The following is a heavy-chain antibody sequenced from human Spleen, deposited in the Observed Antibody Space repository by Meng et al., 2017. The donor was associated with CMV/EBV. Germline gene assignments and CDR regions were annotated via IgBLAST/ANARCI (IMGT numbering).Heavy chain of an antibody. V-gene: IGHV3-30*02. CDR1: SYS. Sequence: SYSMHWVRQAPGKGLEWVAFIRYDGSNKYYADSVKGRFTISRDNSKNTLCLQMNSLRAEDTAVYYCAKDHEVVAATPWVGEHNWFDPWGQGTLVTVSS. J-gene: IGHJ5*02. CDR2: IRYDGSNK. CDR3: AKDHEVVAATPWVGEHNWFDP. D-gene: IGHD2-15*01.